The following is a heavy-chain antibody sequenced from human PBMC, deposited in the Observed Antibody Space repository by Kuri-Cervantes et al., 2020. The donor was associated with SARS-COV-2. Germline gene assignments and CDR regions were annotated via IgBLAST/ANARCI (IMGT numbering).Heavy chain of an antibody. Sequence: GGSLRLSCAASGFTFSSYSMNWVRQAPGKGLEWVSSISSSSGYIYYADSVKGRFTISRDNAKNSLYLQMNSLRAEDTAVYYCARGGYCSGGSCYSVYYYYYYGMDVWGQGTTVTVSS. CDR3: ARGGYCSGGSCYSVYYYYYYGMDV. V-gene: IGHV3-21*01. D-gene: IGHD2-15*01. J-gene: IGHJ6*02. CDR1: GFTFSSYS. CDR2: ISSSSGYI.